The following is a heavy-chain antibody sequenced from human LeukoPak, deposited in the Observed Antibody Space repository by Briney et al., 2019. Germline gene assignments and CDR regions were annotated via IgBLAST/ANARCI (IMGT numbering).Heavy chain of an antibody. CDR1: GFTFSSYS. CDR2: INSDGSST. CDR3: ARALRIYYYFDY. J-gene: IGHJ4*02. V-gene: IGHV3-74*01. Sequence: GGSLRLSCAASGFTFSSYSMNWVRQAPGKGPVWVSRINSDGSSTSYADSVKGRFTISRDNSKNTLYLQMNSLRAEDTAVYYCARALRIYYYFDYWGQGTLVTVSS. D-gene: IGHD1-26*01.